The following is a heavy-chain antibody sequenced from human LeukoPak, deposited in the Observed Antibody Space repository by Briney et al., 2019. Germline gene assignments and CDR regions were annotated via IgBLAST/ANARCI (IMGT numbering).Heavy chain of an antibody. CDR2: FDPEDGET. D-gene: IGHD4-17*01. Sequence: ASVKVSCKVSGYTLTELSMHWVRQAPGKGLEWMGGFDPEDGETIYAQKFQGRVTMTEDTSADTAYMELSSLRSEDTAVYYCATDPPANYGDSPTHHYWGQGTLVTVSS. CDR1: GYTLTELS. J-gene: IGHJ4*02. CDR3: ATDPPANYGDSPTHHY. V-gene: IGHV1-24*01.